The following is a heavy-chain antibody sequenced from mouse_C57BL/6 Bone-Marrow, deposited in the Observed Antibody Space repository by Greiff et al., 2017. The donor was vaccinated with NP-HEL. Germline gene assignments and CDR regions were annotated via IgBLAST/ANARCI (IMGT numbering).Heavy chain of an antibody. Sequence: EVHLVESEGGLVQPGSSMKLSCTASGFTFSDYYMAWVRQVPEKGLEWVANINYDGSSTYYLDSLKSRFIISRDNAKNILYLQMSSLKSEDTATYYCARDGADGYDYFDYWGQGTTLTVSS. CDR1: GFTFSDYY. CDR2: INYDGSST. CDR3: ARDGADGYDYFDY. J-gene: IGHJ2*01. V-gene: IGHV5-16*01. D-gene: IGHD2-2*01.